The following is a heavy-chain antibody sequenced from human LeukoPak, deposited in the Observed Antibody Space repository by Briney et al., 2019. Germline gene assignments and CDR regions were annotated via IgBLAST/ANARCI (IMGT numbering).Heavy chain of an antibody. V-gene: IGHV4-39*01. CDR2: IFYSGST. J-gene: IGHJ4*02. CDR1: GGSISSSSYY. CDR3: ARQARRMVRGSVTYYFDY. Sequence: SETLSLTCTVSGGSISSSSYYWGWIRQPPGKGLEWIGSIFYSGSTYYNPSLKSRVTISVDTSKNEFSLKLSSVTAADTAVYYCARQARRMVRGSVTYYFDYWGQGTLVTVSS. D-gene: IGHD3-10*01.